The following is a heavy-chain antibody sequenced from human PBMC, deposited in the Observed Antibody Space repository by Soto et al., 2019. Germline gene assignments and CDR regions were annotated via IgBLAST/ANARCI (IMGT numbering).Heavy chain of an antibody. CDR2: IFYSGST. CDR1: GGSISTSRSY. V-gene: IGHV4-39*01. CDR3: ARDSSGWYSRPLKYYFDY. J-gene: IGHJ4*02. D-gene: IGHD6-19*01. Sequence: PSETLSLTCSVSGGSISTSRSYWAWIRQPPGKGLEWLANIFYSGSTFYNPSLASRVSVSVDTSKNEFSLKLRSVTAADTAVYYCARDSSGWYSRPLKYYFDYWGQGTLVTVSS.